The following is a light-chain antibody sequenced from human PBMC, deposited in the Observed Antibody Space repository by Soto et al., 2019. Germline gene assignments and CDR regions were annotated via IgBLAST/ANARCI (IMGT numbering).Light chain of an antibody. CDR2: GAS. CDR1: QSVSSN. J-gene: IGKJ2*01. V-gene: IGKV3-15*01. Sequence: EIVMTQSPATLSVSPGERATLSCRASQSVSSNLALYQQKPGQAPRLLIYGASPRATGIPARFSGSGSGTEFTLTISSLQSEDFAVYYCQQYNNWPPYTFGQGTKLEIK. CDR3: QQYNNWPPYT.